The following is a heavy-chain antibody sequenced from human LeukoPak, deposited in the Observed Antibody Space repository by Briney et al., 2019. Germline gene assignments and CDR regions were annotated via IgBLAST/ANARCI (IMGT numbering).Heavy chain of an antibody. D-gene: IGHD2-15*01. V-gene: IGHV4-39*01. CDR2: IYYSGST. J-gene: IGHJ4*02. Sequence: SETLSLTCTVSSDSNSSSSYYWGWLGQPPGKGLEWIGSIYYSGSTYYNPSLKSRVTISVDTSNNQFSLKLSSVTAADTAVYYFARGYCSGGSCYEVDYWGQGTLVTVSS. CDR3: ARGYCSGGSCYEVDY. CDR1: SDSNSSSSYY.